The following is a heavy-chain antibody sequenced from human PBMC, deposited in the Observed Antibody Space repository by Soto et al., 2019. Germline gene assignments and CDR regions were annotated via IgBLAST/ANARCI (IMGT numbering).Heavy chain of an antibody. CDR3: ARERPDGARLDP. V-gene: IGHV4-30-4*01. Sequence: QVQLQESGPGLVKPSQTLSLTCTVSGGSISSGDYYWSWIRQPPGKGLEWIGYIYYSGSTYYNPSLKSRITISVDTSKNQFSLKPSSVTAADTAVYYCARERPDGARLDPWGQGTLVTVSS. J-gene: IGHJ5*02. CDR2: IYYSGST. CDR1: GGSISSGDYY. D-gene: IGHD6-6*01.